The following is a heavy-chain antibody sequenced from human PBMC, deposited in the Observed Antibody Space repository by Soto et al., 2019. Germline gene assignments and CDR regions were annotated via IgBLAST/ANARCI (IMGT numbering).Heavy chain of an antibody. CDR3: RKKAGCSGYDPFDY. D-gene: IGHD5-12*01. V-gene: IGHV3-23*01. J-gene: IGHJ4*02. Sequence: PGGSLRLSCAASGFTFSCYVISWVRQAPGKGLQWVSAVNRSGGSKFNADSVKGRFAISKDNTNNTLNLQMNRLRAEDTAIYYCRKKAGCSGYDPFDYWGQGTLVTVSS. CDR2: VNRSGGSK. CDR1: GFTFSCYV.